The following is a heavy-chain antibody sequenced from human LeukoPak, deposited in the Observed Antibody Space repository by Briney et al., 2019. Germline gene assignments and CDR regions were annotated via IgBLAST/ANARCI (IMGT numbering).Heavy chain of an antibody. CDR3: ARGYCSSTSCYYYYYYYMDV. J-gene: IGHJ6*03. D-gene: IGHD2-2*01. V-gene: IGHV4-59*01. CDR1: GGSISSYY. CDR2: IYYSGST. Sequence: TSETLSLTCTVSGGSISSYYWSWIRQPPGKGLEWIGYIYYSGSTHYNPSLKSRVTISVDTSKNQFSLKLSSVTAADTAVYYCARGYCSSTSCYYYYYYYMDVWGKGTTVTVSS.